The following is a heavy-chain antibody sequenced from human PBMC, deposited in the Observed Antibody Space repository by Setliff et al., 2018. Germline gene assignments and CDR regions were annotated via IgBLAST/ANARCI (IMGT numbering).Heavy chain of an antibody. CDR3: VRNRSKIVEIPSGAKFDP. CDR2: NSANNGYM. CDR1: GYTFTSYG. J-gene: IGHJ5*02. Sequence: ASVKVSCKASGYTFTSYGISWLRQAPGQGLEWMGWNSANNGYMVFAQNLQGRIIMTTDTSTSTAYMELKSLRPDDTAVYYCVRNRSKIVEIPSGAKFDPWARGPWSPSPQ. D-gene: IGHD2-2*01. V-gene: IGHV1-18*01.